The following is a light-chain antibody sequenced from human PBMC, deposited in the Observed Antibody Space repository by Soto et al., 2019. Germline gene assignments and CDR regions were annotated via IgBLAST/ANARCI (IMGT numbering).Light chain of an antibody. J-gene: IGKJ2*03. CDR1: QSVDSRY. V-gene: IGKV3-20*01. CDR2: GTS. Sequence: EIVLTQSPGTLSLSPGEGATLSCRASQSVDSRYLAWYQQKPGQAPRLLIYGTSNRAAGIPDRFTGTGSGTDFTLTVSRLEPEDFAVYYCQQYGSTPPYSFGQGTKLEIK. CDR3: QQYGSTPPYS.